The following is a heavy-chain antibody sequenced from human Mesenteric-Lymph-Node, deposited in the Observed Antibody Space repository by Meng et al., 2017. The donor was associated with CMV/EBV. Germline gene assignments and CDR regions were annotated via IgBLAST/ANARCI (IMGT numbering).Heavy chain of an antibody. J-gene: IGHJ4*02. CDR1: GESFSDYY. CDR2: INHSGSA. Sequence: SQTLSLTCAVYGESFSDYYWSWIRQSPGKGLEWIGEINHSGSANYNPSLKSRVTISVDTSKNQFSLKLSSVTAADTAVYYCARGLMVYARPHFDYWGQGTLVTVSS. V-gene: IGHV4-34*01. D-gene: IGHD2-8*01. CDR3: ARGLMVYARPHFDY.